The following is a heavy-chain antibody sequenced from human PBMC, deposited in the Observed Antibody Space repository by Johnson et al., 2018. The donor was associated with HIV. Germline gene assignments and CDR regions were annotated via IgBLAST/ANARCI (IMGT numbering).Heavy chain of an antibody. D-gene: IGHD1-26*01. Sequence: QVQLVESGGGVVQPGRSLRLSCAASGFTFSSYGMHWVRQAPGKGLEWVAVISYDGSNKYYADSVKGRFTISRDNSKNTLYLQMNSLRAEATAVYYWAKGGVWGLRGGADAFDIWGQGTMVTVSS. CDR2: ISYDGSNK. V-gene: IGHV3-30*18. CDR3: AKGGVWGLRGGADAFDI. CDR1: GFTFSSYG. J-gene: IGHJ3*02.